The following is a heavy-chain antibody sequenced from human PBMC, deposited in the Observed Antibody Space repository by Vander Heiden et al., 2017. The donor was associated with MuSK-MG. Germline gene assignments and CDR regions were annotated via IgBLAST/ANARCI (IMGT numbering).Heavy chain of an antibody. CDR3: ARHSTRRGVPNDAFDI. V-gene: IGHV4-31*03. CDR1: GGSISSGGYY. D-gene: IGHD3-22*01. CDR2: IYYSGST. J-gene: IGHJ3*02. Sequence: QVQLQESGPGLVKPSQTLSLTCTVSGGSISSGGYYWSWIRQHPGKGLEWIGYIYYSGSTYYNPSLNSRVTISVDTSKNQFSLKLSSVTAADTAVYYCARHSTRRGVPNDAFDIWGQGTMVTVSS.